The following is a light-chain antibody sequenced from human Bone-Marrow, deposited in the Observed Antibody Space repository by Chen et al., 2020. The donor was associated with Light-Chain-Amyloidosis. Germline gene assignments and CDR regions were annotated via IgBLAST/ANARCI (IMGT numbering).Light chain of an antibody. CDR1: SSTIGNND. V-gene: IGLV1-51*01. J-gene: IGLJ3*02. CDR3: GTWDTSGRAGGV. CDR2: ANN. Sequence: QSVLTQPPSVSAAPGQKVTISCSGTSSTIGNNDISWFQHLPGRAPKLLIYANNKRPSGVPDRFSGSKSGTSATRGITGLQAGDEAVYYCGTWDTSGRAGGVFGGGTKLTVL.